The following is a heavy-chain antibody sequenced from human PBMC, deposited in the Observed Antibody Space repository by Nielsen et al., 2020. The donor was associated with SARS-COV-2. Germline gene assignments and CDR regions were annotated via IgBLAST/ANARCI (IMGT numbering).Heavy chain of an antibody. CDR1: GGTFSSYA. CDR2: IIPIFGTA. D-gene: IGHD6-13*01. Sequence: SVKVSCKASGGTFSSYAISWVRQAPGQGLEWMGGIIPIFGTANYAQKFQGRVTITADESTSTAYMELSSLRSEDTAVYYCATGAAAGTQNWFDPWGQGTLVTVSS. J-gene: IGHJ5*02. V-gene: IGHV1-69*13. CDR3: ATGAAAGTQNWFDP.